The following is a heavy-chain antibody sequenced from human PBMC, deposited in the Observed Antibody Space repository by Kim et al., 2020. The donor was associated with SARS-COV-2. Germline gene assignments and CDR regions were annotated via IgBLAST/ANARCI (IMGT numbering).Heavy chain of an antibody. J-gene: IGHJ4*02. D-gene: IGHD3-22*01. Sequence: DSVKGRFTISRDNSKTTLYLQMNSLRAEDTAVYYCAKDGGYEITMIRFDYWGQGTLVTVSS. CDR3: AKDGGYEITMIRFDY. V-gene: IGHV3-23*01.